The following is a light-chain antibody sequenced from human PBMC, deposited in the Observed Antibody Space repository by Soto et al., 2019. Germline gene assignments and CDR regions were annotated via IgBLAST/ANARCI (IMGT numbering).Light chain of an antibody. J-gene: IGKJ1*01. CDR2: DAS. CDR1: QSISSW. V-gene: IGKV1-5*01. CDR3: QQYNSYPWT. Sequence: DNQMTQSPSTLSASVGDRVTITCRASQSISSWLAWYQQKPGKAPKLLIYDASSLESGVPSRFSGSGSGTEFTLTISSRQPDDFATYYCQQYNSYPWTFGQGTKVEIK.